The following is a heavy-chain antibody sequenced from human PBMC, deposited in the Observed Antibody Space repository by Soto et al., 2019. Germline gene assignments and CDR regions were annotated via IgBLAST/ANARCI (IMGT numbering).Heavy chain of an antibody. CDR2: ITHSGSA. D-gene: IGHD2-15*01. V-gene: IGHV4-34*01. CDR3: ARGGPDVLVVVVANGNWFDP. CDR1: GGSFSGYY. Sequence: SETLSLTCGVYGGSFSGYYWSWIRQPPGKGLEWTGEITHSGSANYNPSLKSRVTISVDTSKNQFSLKLSSVTAADTAVYYCARGGPDVLVVVVANGNWFDPWGQGTLVT. J-gene: IGHJ5*02.